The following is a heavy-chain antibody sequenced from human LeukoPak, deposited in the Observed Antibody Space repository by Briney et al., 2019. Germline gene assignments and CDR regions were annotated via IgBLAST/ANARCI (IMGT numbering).Heavy chain of an antibody. CDR2: INPSGGST. D-gene: IGHD3-10*02. V-gene: IGHV1-46*01. CDR1: GYTFTGYY. CDR3: ARGNELFGEFSYYFDY. Sequence: ASVKVSCKASGYTFTGYYMHWVRQAPGQGLEWMGIINPSGGSTSYAQKFQGRVTMTRDMSTSTVYMELSSLRSEDTAVYYCARGNELFGEFSYYFDYWGQGTLVTVSS. J-gene: IGHJ4*02.